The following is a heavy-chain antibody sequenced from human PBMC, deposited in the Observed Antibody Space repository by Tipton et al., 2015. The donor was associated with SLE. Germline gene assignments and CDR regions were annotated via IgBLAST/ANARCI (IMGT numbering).Heavy chain of an antibody. CDR3: AREQNGVLMVYAIRRRNWFDP. J-gene: IGHJ5*02. D-gene: IGHD2-8*01. CDR2: IYFSGNT. CDR1: GGSISSADYY. V-gene: IGHV4-30-4*01. Sequence: TLSLTCTVSGGSISSADYYWSWIRQPPGKGLEWIGYIYFSGNTHYNPSLKSRVTMSIDTSKNQFSLKLSSVTAADTAVYYCAREQNGVLMVYAIRRRNWFDPWGQGTLVTVSS.